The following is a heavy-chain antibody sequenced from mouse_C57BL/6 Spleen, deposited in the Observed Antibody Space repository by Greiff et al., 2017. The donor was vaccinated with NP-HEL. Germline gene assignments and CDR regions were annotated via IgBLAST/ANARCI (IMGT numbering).Heavy chain of an antibody. CDR1: GYSFTGYY. D-gene: IGHD3-2*02. V-gene: IGHV1-42*01. J-gene: IGHJ4*01. Sequence: EVKLQESGPELVKPGASVKISCKASGYSFTGYYMNWVKQSPEKSLEWIGEINPSTGGTTYNQKFKAKATLTVDKSSSTAYMQLKSLTSEDSAVYYCARQLRLAFLAMEYWGQGTSVTVSS. CDR3: ARQLRLAFLAMEY. CDR2: INPSTGGT.